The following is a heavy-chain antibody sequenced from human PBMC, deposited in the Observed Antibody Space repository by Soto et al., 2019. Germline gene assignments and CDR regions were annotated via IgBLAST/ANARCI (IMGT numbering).Heavy chain of an antibody. CDR2: LIPIFGTA. CDR1: GGTFSSYA. J-gene: IGHJ6*02. Sequence: QVQLVQSGAEVKKPGSSVKVSCKASGGTFSSYAISWVRQAPGQGLEWMGGLIPIFGTANYAQKFQGRVTITADESTSTAYMELSSLRSEDTAVYYCARTGGYCSSTSCPDLYYYYGMDVWGQGTTVTVSS. D-gene: IGHD2-2*01. CDR3: ARTGGYCSSTSCPDLYYYYGMDV. V-gene: IGHV1-69*01.